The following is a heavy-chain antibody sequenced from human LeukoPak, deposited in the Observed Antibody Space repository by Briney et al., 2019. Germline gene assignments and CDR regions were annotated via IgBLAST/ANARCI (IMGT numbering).Heavy chain of an antibody. CDR1: GGSISSYY. CDR3: ARDLGGSSSWTRWFDP. CDR2: IYYGGST. D-gene: IGHD6-13*01. Sequence: SETLSLTCTVSGGSISSYYWTWIRQPPGKGLEWIGNIYYGGSTNYNPSLKSRVTISIDTSKNQFSLNLNSVTAADTAVYYCARDLGGSSSWTRWFDPWGQGTLVTVSS. V-gene: IGHV4-59*01. J-gene: IGHJ5*02.